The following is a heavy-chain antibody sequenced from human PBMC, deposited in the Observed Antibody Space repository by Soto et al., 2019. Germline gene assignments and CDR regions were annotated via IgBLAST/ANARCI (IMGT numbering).Heavy chain of an antibody. CDR3: ARTMYCSGGSCYFGGFDY. V-gene: IGHV4-61*01. Sequence: SETLSLTCTVSGGSVSDANYYWSWIRQPPGKGLEWIAYIYYTGSTNYNPSLKSRVTISVDTFKNQFSLRLSSVTAADAAVYYCARTMYCSGGSCYFGGFDYWGQGTLVTVSS. CDR1: GGSVSDANYY. CDR2: IYYTGST. J-gene: IGHJ4*02. D-gene: IGHD2-15*01.